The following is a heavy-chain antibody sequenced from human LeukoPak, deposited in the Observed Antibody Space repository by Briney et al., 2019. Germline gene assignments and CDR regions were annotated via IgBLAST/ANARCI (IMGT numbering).Heavy chain of an antibody. CDR3: ARGGGSYYQAYFDY. Sequence: GGSLRLSCAGSGFIFSTYSMNWVRQAPGKGLEWLSYISSGSGTIYYAESVKGRFTISRDNAKNSLYLQMNSLRAEDTAVYYCARGGGSYYQAYFDYWAQGTLVTVSS. CDR1: GFIFSTYS. J-gene: IGHJ4*02. V-gene: IGHV3-48*04. CDR2: ISSGSGTI. D-gene: IGHD1-26*01.